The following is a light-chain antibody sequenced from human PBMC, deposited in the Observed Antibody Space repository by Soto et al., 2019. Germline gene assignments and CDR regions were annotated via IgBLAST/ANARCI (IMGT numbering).Light chain of an antibody. CDR2: GAF. CDR1: QSISSNY. CDR3: QQYGSSPPWT. V-gene: IGKV3-20*01. J-gene: IGKJ1*01. Sequence: EIVLTQSPGTLSLFPGERATLSCRASQSISSNYLAWYQQKPGQAPRLLIYGAFSRATGIPDRFSGSVSGTDFTLTISRLDPEDFAVYFCQQYGSSPPWTFGPGTRVEI.